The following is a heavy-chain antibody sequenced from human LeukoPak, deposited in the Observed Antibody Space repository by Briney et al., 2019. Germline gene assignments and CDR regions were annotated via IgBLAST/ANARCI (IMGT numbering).Heavy chain of an antibody. CDR2: INPSGGST. CDR3: ARGDYDFWSGYSSFDY. J-gene: IGHJ4*02. D-gene: IGHD3-3*01. CDR1: GYTFTSYY. Sequence: ASVKVSCKASGYTFTSYYMHWVRQAPGQGLEWMGIINPSGGSTSYAQKFQGRVTMTRDTSISTAYMELSRLRSDDTAVYYCARGDYDFWSGYSSFDYWGQGTLVTVSS. V-gene: IGHV1-46*01.